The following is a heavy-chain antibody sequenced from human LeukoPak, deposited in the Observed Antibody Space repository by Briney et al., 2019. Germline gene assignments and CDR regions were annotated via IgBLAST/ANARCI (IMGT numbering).Heavy chain of an antibody. CDR2: IKQDGSEK. V-gene: IGHV3-7*01. J-gene: IGHJ4*02. D-gene: IGHD5-12*01. CDR3: ARGARSGYAKY. CDR1: GFTFSSYW. Sequence: GGSLRLSCAASGFTFSSYWMSWVRQAPGKGLEWVANIKQDGSEKYYVDSVKGRFTISRDNAKNSLYLQMNSLRAEDMAVYYCARGARSGYAKYWGQGTLVTVSS.